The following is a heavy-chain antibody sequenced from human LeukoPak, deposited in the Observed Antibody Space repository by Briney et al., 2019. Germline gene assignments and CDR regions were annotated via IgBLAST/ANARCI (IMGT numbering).Heavy chain of an antibody. J-gene: IGHJ5*02. CDR2: ISSSNSPI. D-gene: IGHD1-26*01. Sequence: GGSLRLTCAASGFTFSSHSMNWVRQAPGKGLEWVSYISSSNSPIYYADSVKGRFTISRDNAKNSLYLQMNSLRVEDTAVYYCAGDRYRFPWGQGTVVTVSS. CDR1: GFTFSSHS. V-gene: IGHV3-48*01. CDR3: AGDRYRFP.